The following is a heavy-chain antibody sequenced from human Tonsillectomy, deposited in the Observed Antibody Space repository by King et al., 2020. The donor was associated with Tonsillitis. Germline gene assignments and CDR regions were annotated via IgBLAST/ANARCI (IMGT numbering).Heavy chain of an antibody. D-gene: IGHD3-22*01. CDR1: GGSISSNY. Sequence: QLQESGPGLVKPSETLSLSCTVSGGSISSNYWNWIRQPPGKRLEWIGYIYYSGSTNYNPSLRSRVTMSVDTSKSQFSLKVTSVTAADTAVYFCARDIGYYDNSGFYPTGFFDYWGQGTLVTVSS. J-gene: IGHJ4*02. CDR3: ARDIGYYDNSGFYPTGFFDY. V-gene: IGHV4-59*01. CDR2: IYYSGST.